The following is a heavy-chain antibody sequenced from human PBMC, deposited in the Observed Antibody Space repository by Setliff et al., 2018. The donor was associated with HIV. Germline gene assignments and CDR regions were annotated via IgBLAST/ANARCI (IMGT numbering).Heavy chain of an antibody. J-gene: IGHJ4*02. Sequence: SETLSLTCAVYGASLSPYFWHWIRQSPGKGLEWIGEISHNGGFNYSPSLESRLTISVDTPRNQVSLNLSAVTAADTAIYYCVRGANFYTPRKRIFDYWGQGMSVTVSS. V-gene: IGHV4-34*01. CDR1: GASLSPYF. CDR2: ISHNGGF. D-gene: IGHD3-3*01. CDR3: VRGANFYTPRKRIFDY.